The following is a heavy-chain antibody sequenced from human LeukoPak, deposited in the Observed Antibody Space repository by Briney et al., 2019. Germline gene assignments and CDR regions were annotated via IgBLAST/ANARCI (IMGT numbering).Heavy chain of an antibody. D-gene: IGHD3-22*01. CDR3: ARTPDLLAITMLLVLKAFDI. V-gene: IGHV4-34*01. CDR2: INHSGST. Sequence: SETLSLTCAVYGGSFSGYYWSWIRQPPGKGLEWIGEINHSGSTNYNPSLKSRVTISVDTSKNQFSLKLSSVTAADTAVYYCARTPDLLAITMLLVLKAFDIWGQGTMVTVSS. CDR1: GGSFSGYY. J-gene: IGHJ3*02.